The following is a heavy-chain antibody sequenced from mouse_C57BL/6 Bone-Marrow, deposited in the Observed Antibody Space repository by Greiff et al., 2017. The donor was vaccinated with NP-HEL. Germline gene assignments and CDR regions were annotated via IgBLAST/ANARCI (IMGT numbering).Heavy chain of an antibody. V-gene: IGHV1-82*01. Sequence: QVQLKQSGPELVKPGASVKISCKASGYAFSSSWMNWVKQRPGKGLEWIGRIYPGDGDTNYNGKFKGKATLTADKSSSTAYMQLSSLTSEDSAVYFCARGVTTVKGYFDVWGTGTTVTVSS. CDR1: GYAFSSSW. CDR2: IYPGDGDT. J-gene: IGHJ1*03. CDR3: ARGVTTVKGYFDV. D-gene: IGHD1-1*01.